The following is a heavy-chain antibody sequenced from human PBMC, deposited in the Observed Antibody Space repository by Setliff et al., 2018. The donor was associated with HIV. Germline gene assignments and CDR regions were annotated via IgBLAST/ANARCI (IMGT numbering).Heavy chain of an antibody. CDR2: ISSSSSTI. V-gene: IGHV3-48*01. Sequence: GGSLRLSCTASGFAFRVYSMNWVRQAPGKGLEWVSSISSSSSTIYYADSVKGRFTISGDSAKNSLYLQMNSLRAEDTAVYYCASQEWLPHMLSKGAFDIWGQGTMVTVSS. CDR1: GFAFRVYS. D-gene: IGHD2-8*01. CDR3: ASQEWLPHMLSKGAFDI. J-gene: IGHJ3*02.